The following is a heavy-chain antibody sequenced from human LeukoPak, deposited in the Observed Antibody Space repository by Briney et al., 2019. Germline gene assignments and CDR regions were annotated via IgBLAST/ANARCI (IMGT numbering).Heavy chain of an antibody. CDR1: GFTFSSYW. Sequence: GGSLRLSCAASGFTFSSYWMTWVRQAPGKGLEWVANIKPDGSQIYYVDSVKGRFTISRDNAKNSLYLQMNSLRAEDTAVYYCAINPQWNWFDPWGQGTLVTVSS. CDR3: AINPQWNWFDP. J-gene: IGHJ5*02. D-gene: IGHD6-19*01. CDR2: IKPDGSQI. V-gene: IGHV3-7*01.